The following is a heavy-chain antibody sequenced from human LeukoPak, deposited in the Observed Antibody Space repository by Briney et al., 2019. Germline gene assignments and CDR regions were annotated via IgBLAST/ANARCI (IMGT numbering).Heavy chain of an antibody. V-gene: IGHV1-69*13. CDR1: GGTFSSYA. Sequence: ASVKVSCKASGGTFSSYAISWVRQAPGQGLEWMGGIIPIFGTANYAQKFQGRVTITADESTSTAYMELSSLRSEDTAVYYCARRLAGGTLFDYWGQGTLVTVSS. D-gene: IGHD6-19*01. CDR3: ARRLAGGTLFDY. CDR2: IIPIFGTA. J-gene: IGHJ4*02.